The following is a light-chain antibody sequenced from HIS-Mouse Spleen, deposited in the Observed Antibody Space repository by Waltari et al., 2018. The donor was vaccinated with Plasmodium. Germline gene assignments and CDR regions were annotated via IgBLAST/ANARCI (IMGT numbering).Light chain of an antibody. CDR1: SSDVGGYNY. CDR2: EVS. J-gene: IGLJ3*02. V-gene: IGLV2-8*01. Sequence: QSALTQPPSASGSPGQSVTISCTGTSSDVGGYNYVSWYQQHPVKAPKLMIYEVSKRPSGVPDRFSGSKSGNTASLTVSGLQAEDEADYYYSSYAGSNTLVFGGGTKLTVL. CDR3: SSYAGSNTLV.